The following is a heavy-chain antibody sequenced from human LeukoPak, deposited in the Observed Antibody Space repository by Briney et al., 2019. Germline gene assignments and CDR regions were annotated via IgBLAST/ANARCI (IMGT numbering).Heavy chain of an antibody. CDR1: GGSISSYY. CDR3: ARDHYYYDSSGYYLLDY. CDR2: IYTSGST. J-gene: IGHJ4*02. Sequence: TPSETLSLTCTVSGGSISSYYWSWIRQPAGKGLEWIGRIYTSGSTNYNPPLNSRVTMSVDTSKNQFSLKLTSVTAADTAVYYCARDHYYYDSSGYYLLDYWGQGTLVTVSS. V-gene: IGHV4-4*07. D-gene: IGHD3-22*01.